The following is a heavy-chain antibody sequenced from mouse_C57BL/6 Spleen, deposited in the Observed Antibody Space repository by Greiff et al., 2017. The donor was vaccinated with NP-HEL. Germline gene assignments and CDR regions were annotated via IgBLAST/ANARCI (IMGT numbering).Heavy chain of an antibody. CDR2: IDPENGDT. CDR1: GFNIKDDY. J-gene: IGHJ4*01. V-gene: IGHV14-4*01. CDR3: RRVITTVVATRYYAMDY. Sequence: EVQLQQSGAELVRPGASVKLSCTASGFNIKDDYMHWVKQRPEQGLEWIGWIDPENGDTEYASKFQGKATITADTSSNTAYLQLSSLSSEDTAVYYCRRVITTVVATRYYAMDYWGQGTSVTVSS. D-gene: IGHD1-1*01.